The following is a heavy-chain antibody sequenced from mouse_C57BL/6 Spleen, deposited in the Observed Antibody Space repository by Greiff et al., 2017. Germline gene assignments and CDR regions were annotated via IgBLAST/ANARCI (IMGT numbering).Heavy chain of an antibody. CDR1: GYTFTSYW. J-gene: IGHJ3*01. D-gene: IGHD3-2*02. Sequence: VQLQQPGAELVKPGASVKLSCKASGYTFTSYWMHWVQQRPGQGLEWIGMIHPNSGSTNYNEKFKSKATLTVDNSSSTAYMQLSSLTSEDSAVYYCARGGSSGYWFAYWGQGTLVTVSA. CDR2: IHPNSGST. CDR3: ARGGSSGYWFAY. V-gene: IGHV1-64*01.